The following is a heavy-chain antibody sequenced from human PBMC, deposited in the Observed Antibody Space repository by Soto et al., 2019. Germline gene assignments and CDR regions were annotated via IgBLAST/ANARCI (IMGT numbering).Heavy chain of an antibody. CDR2: IYYSGST. CDR3: ARDSGTYGDYYYGMDV. J-gene: IGHJ6*02. D-gene: IGHD2-8*01. V-gene: IGHV4-61*01. CDR1: GGSVSSGSYY. Sequence: PSETLSLTCTVSGGSVSSGSYYWSWIRQPPGKGLEWIGYIYYSGSTNYNPSLKSRVTISVDTSKNQFSLKLSSVTAADTAVYYCARDSGTYGDYYYGMDVWGQGTTVTVSS.